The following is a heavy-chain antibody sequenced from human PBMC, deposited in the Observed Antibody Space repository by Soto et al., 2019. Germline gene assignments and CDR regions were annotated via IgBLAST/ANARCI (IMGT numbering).Heavy chain of an antibody. D-gene: IGHD1-26*01. CDR2: ISAYNGNR. J-gene: IGHJ4*02. V-gene: IGHV1-18*01. CDR3: ARVRLVGGIPLDFDY. Sequence: QVQLVQSGAEVKKPGASVKVSCRASGYIFTSFGINWVRQAPGQGLEWMGWISAYNGNRNYAQKLQGRVTMTTETSTSTAYMELRSLRSDDTAVYYCARVRLVGGIPLDFDYWGQGTLVTVSS. CDR1: GYIFTSFG.